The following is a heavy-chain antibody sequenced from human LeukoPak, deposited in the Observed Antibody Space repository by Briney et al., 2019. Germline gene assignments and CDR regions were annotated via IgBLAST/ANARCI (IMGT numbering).Heavy chain of an antibody. CDR3: AREGYYGSGSPPSLYFDY. J-gene: IGHJ4*02. D-gene: IGHD3-10*01. CDR2: TSSDLNVK. CDR1: GLTFRNYV. Sequence: RAGGSLRLSCAASGLTFRNYVIHWVRQAPGKGLEWVAVTSSDLNVKLYADSVKGRFTISRDNSRSTLYLQMNSLRPEDTAIYYCAREGYYGSGSPPSLYFDYWGQGTLVTVSS. V-gene: IGHV3-30-3*01.